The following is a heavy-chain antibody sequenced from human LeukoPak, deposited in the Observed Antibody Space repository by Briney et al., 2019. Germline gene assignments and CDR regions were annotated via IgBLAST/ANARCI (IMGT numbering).Heavy chain of an antibody. CDR2: IYYSGST. D-gene: IGHD3-22*01. CDR1: GGSISSYY. CDR3: ARLVDSSGYYYYYYGMDV. J-gene: IGHJ6*02. Sequence: PSETLSLTCTVSGGSISSYYWSWIRQPPGKGLEWIGYIYYSGSTNYNPSLKGRVTISVDTSKNQFSLKLSSVTAADTAVYYCARLVDSSGYYYYYYGMDVWGQGTTVTVSS. V-gene: IGHV4-59*08.